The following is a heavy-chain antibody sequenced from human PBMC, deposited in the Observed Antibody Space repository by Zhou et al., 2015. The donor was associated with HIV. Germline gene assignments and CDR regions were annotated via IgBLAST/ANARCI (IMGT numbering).Heavy chain of an antibody. CDR2: IIPIFGTA. J-gene: IGHJ3*02. D-gene: IGHD3-10*01. CDR3: ARGVIAPGYYGSGTPLAAFDI. Sequence: QVQLVQSGAEVKKPGSSVKVSCKASGGTFSSYAISWVRQAPGQGLEWMGGIIPIFGTANYAQKFQGRVTITADESTSTAYMELSSLRSEDTAVYYCARGVIAPGYYGSGTPLAAFDIWGQGTMVTVSS. CDR1: GGTFSSYA. V-gene: IGHV1-69*01.